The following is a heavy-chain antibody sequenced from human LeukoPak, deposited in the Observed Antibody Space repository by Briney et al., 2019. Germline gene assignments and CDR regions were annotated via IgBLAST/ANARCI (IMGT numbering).Heavy chain of an antibody. CDR1: GFTVSSNY. CDR3: ARAQSYSSSWYPGGYYFYGMDV. V-gene: IGHV3-53*01. J-gene: IGHJ6*02. D-gene: IGHD6-13*01. Sequence: GGSLRLSCAASGFTVSSNYMSWVRQAPGKGLEWVSVIYSGGSTYYADSVKGRFTISRDNSKNTLYLQMNSLRAEDTAVYYCARAQSYSSSWYPGGYYFYGMDVWGQGTTVTVSS. CDR2: IYSGGST.